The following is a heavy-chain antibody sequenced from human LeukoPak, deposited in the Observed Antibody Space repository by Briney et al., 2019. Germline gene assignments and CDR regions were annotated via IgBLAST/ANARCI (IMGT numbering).Heavy chain of an antibody. CDR1: GGSFSGYY. Sequence: SETLSLTCAVYGGSFSGYYWSWIRQPPGKGLEWIGEINHSGSTNYNPSLKSRVTISVDTSKNQFSLKLSSVTAADTAVYYCARYYYDSSGSRFDPWGQGTLVTVSS. CDR2: INHSGST. V-gene: IGHV4-34*01. CDR3: ARYYYDSSGSRFDP. D-gene: IGHD3-22*01. J-gene: IGHJ5*02.